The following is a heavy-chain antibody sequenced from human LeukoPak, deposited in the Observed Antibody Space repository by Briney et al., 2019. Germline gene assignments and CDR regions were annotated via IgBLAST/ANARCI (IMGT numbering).Heavy chain of an antibody. CDR1: GFTFSAYW. CDR2: ISSTGTYT. J-gene: IGHJ3*02. V-gene: IGHV3-64*01. D-gene: IGHD4-17*01. Sequence: GGSLRLSCAASGFTFSAYWMHWVRQAPGKGLEHVSAISSTGTYTYYANSVRGRFTISRDNSKNTLYLQMGSLRAEDMAVYYCARGPTVTSFNAFDMWGQGTMVTVSS. CDR3: ARGPTVTSFNAFDM.